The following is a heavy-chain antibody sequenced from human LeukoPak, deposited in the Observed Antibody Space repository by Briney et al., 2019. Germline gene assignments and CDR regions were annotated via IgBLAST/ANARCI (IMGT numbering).Heavy chain of an antibody. J-gene: IGHJ6*02. Sequence: GGSLRLSRAASGFTFSSYAMSWVRQAPGKGLEWVSAISGSGGSTYYADSVKGRFTISRDNSKNTLYLQMNSLRAEDTAVYYCAKSFRAATGTGYYYYGMDVWGQGTTVTVSS. V-gene: IGHV3-23*01. D-gene: IGHD6-13*01. CDR1: GFTFSSYA. CDR2: ISGSGGST. CDR3: AKSFRAATGTGYYYYGMDV.